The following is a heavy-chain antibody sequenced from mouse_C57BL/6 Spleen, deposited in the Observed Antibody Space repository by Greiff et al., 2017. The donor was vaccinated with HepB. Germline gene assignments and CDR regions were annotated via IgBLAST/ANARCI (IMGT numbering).Heavy chain of an antibody. V-gene: IGHV5-17*01. D-gene: IGHD2-3*01. CDR3: ARLWLLDAMDY. Sequence: EVHLVESGGGLVKPGGSLKLSCAASGFTFSDYGMHWVRQAPEKGLEWVAYISSGSSTIYYADTVKGRFTISRDNAKNTLFLQMTSLRSEDTAMYYCARLWLLDAMDYWGQGTSVTVSS. J-gene: IGHJ4*01. CDR1: GFTFSDYG. CDR2: ISSGSSTI.